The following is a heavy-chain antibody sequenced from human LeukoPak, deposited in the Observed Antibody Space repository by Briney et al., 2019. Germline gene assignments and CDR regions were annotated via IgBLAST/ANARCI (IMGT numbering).Heavy chain of an antibody. CDR2: ISGSGGST. J-gene: IGHJ4*02. CDR1: GFTFSSYA. V-gene: IGHV3-23*01. CDR3: AKLPSGSSGSPPDY. D-gene: IGHD6-19*01. Sequence: GGSLRLSCAASGFTFSSYAMSWVRQAPGKGLEWVSAISGSGGSTYYADSVKGRFTISRDNSKNTLYLQMNSLRAEDTAVYYCAKLPSGSSGSPPDYWGQGTLVTVSS.